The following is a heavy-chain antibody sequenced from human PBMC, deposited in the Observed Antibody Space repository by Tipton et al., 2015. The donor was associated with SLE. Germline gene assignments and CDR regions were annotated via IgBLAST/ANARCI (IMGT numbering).Heavy chain of an antibody. CDR3: AREGSGWYRGYYFDY. CDR1: GGSISSYY. Sequence: TLSLTCTVSGGSISSYYWGWIRQPPGKGLEWIGSIYYSGSTYYNPSLKSRVTISVDTSKKQFSLKLSSVTAADTAVYYCAREGSGWYRGYYFDYWGQGTLVTVSS. J-gene: IGHJ4*02. V-gene: IGHV4-39*07. CDR2: IYYSGST. D-gene: IGHD6-19*01.